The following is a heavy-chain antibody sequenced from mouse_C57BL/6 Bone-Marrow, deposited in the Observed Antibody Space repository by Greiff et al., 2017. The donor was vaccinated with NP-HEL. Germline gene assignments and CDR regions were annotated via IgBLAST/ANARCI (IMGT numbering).Heavy chain of an antibody. Sequence: QVQLQQSGAELVKPGASVKMSCKASGYTFTSYWITWVKQRPGQGLEWIGDIYPGSGSTNYNEKFKSKATLTVDTSSSTAYMQLSSLTSEDSAVYYCARRGDIYGSSYDYWGQGTTLTVSS. CDR3: ARRGDIYGSSYDY. D-gene: IGHD1-1*01. J-gene: IGHJ2*01. V-gene: IGHV1-55*01. CDR2: IYPGSGST. CDR1: GYTFTSYW.